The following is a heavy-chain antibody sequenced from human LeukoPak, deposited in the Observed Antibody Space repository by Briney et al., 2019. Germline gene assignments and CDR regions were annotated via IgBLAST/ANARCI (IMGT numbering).Heavy chain of an antibody. CDR2: IRVGGET. D-gene: IGHD1-7*01. Sequence: GGSLRLSCAASGFSFSSYAMSWVRQAPGKGLEWVSAIRVGGETHYADSVKGRFTISRDNFENTLYLQMSGLRAEDTAVYYCAKGTRDAGYYFDYWGQGTLVTVSS. CDR3: AKGTRDAGYYFDY. CDR1: GFSFSSYA. J-gene: IGHJ4*02. V-gene: IGHV3-23*01.